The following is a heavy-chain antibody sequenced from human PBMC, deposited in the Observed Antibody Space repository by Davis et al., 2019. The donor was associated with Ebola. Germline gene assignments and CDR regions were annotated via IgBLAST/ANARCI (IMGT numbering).Heavy chain of an antibody. CDR1: GFTFSNYW. Sequence: PGGSLRLSCAASGFTFSNYWLHWVRQAPGKGLVWVSRINSDGKSKTYADSVKGRFTISRDNAKNTLFLQMNGLRTEDTAAYFCTRGNPYSPFDSWGQGTLVTVSS. CDR2: INSDGKSK. D-gene: IGHD4-11*01. J-gene: IGHJ4*02. CDR3: TRGNPYSPFDS. V-gene: IGHV3-74*01.